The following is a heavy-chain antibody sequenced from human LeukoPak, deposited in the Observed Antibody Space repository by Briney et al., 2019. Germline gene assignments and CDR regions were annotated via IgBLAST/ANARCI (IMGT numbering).Heavy chain of an antibody. J-gene: IGHJ4*02. Sequence: SETLSLTCSVTGGSISSGDYYWTWIRQPPGKGLEWIAYIYYSGSAEYNLSLQSRATISVDTSKNQFFLKLSSVTAADTAMYFCARDVNGEDYFDYWGQGTLVTVSS. CDR1: GGSISSGDYY. D-gene: IGHD7-27*01. CDR3: ARDVNGEDYFDY. V-gene: IGHV4-30-4*08. CDR2: IYYSGSA.